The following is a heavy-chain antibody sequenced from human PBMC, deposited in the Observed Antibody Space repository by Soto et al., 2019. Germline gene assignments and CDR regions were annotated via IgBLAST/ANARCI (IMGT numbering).Heavy chain of an antibody. CDR3: ARHGGGQWLVLFDY. D-gene: IGHD6-19*01. Sequence: QVQLQESGPGLVKPSETLSLTCTVSGGSISSDYWSWIRQPPGKGLEWIGYIYYSGSTNYNPSLKSRVTISVDTSKNQSSRKLTSVTAADTAVYYCARHGGGQWLVLFDYWGQGTLVTVSS. V-gene: IGHV4-59*08. CDR2: IYYSGST. CDR1: GGSISSDY. J-gene: IGHJ4*02.